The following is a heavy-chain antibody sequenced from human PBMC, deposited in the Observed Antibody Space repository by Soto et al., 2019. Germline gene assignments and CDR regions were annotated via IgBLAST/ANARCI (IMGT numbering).Heavy chain of an antibody. Sequence: PSQTLSLTCAISGDSVSSNTASWNWIRQSPSRGLEWLGRTYFRSKWYNDYAVSVKSRIIINPDTSNNQSSLQLNSVTPEDTAVYLCAKGDNLGPKTGYAFDPWGQGIMVTVSS. D-gene: IGHD5-12*01. CDR1: GDSVSSNTAS. CDR3: AKGDNLGPKTGYAFDP. V-gene: IGHV6-1*01. CDR2: TYFRSKWYN. J-gene: IGHJ5*02.